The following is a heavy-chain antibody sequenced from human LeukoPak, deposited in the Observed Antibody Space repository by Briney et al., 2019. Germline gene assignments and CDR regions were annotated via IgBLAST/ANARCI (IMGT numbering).Heavy chain of an antibody. Sequence: GGSLRLSCAASGFTFSSYAMSWVRQAPGKGLEWVSAISGSGGSTYYADSVKGRFTISRDNSKNTLYLQMNSLRAEDTAVYYCAKSRIPAAFFYYFDYWGQGTLVTVPS. CDR3: AKSRIPAAFFYYFDY. J-gene: IGHJ4*02. D-gene: IGHD2-2*01. V-gene: IGHV3-23*01. CDR2: ISGSGGST. CDR1: GFTFSSYA.